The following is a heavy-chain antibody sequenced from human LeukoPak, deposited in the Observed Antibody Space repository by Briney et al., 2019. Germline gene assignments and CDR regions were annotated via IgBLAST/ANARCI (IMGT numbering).Heavy chain of an antibody. CDR2: IRSDGYHT. J-gene: IGHJ4*02. D-gene: IGHD1-26*01. Sequence: GGSLRLSCGASGFIFDAHDMHWVRQAPGKGLEWVAFIRSDGYHTYYADSVKGRFTITRDNSKNTLYLQMNSLRLEDVALYYCAKPSGSGVDYWGRGTRVTVS. V-gene: IGHV3-30*02. CDR1: GFIFDAHD. CDR3: AKPSGSGVDY.